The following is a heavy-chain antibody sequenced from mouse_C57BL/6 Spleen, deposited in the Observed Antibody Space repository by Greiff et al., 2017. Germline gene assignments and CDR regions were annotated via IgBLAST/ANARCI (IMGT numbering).Heavy chain of an antibody. CDR1: GYTFTSYG. CDR2: ITPRSGNT. Sequence: QVQLKQSGAELARPGASVKLSCKASGYTFTSYGISWVKQRTGQGLEWIGEITPRSGNTYYNEKFKGKATLTADKSSSTAYMELRSLTSEDSAVYFCARRDSSGYKEFAYWRQGTLVTVSA. J-gene: IGHJ3*01. D-gene: IGHD3-2*02. CDR3: ARRDSSGYKEFAY. V-gene: IGHV1-81*01.